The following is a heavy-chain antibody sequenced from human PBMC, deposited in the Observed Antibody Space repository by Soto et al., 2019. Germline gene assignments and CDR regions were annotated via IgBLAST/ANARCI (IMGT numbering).Heavy chain of an antibody. CDR3: AREPGRYFGGDAFDI. CDR2: IWYDGSNK. Sequence: GGSLRLSCAASGFTFSSYGMHWVRQAPGKGLEWVAVIWYDGSNKYYADSVKGRFTISRDNSKNTLYLQMNSLRAEDTAVYYCAREPGRYFGGDAFDIWGQGTMVTVSS. D-gene: IGHD3-9*01. CDR1: GFTFSSYG. V-gene: IGHV3-33*01. J-gene: IGHJ3*02.